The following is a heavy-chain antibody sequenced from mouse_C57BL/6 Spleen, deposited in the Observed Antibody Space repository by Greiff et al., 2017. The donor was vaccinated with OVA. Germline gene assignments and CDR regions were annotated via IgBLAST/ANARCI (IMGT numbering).Heavy chain of an antibody. Sequence: EVKLMESGGDLVKPGGSLTLSCAASGFTFSSYGMSWVRQTPDKRLEWVATISSGGSYTYYPDSVKGRFTISRDKAKNTLYLQMSSLKSEDTAMYYCARGGIYYDGSSYVPYAMDYWGQGTSVTVSS. CDR3: ARGGIYYDGSSYVPYAMDY. J-gene: IGHJ4*01. V-gene: IGHV5-6*01. CDR2: ISSGGSYT. CDR1: GFTFSSYG. D-gene: IGHD1-1*01.